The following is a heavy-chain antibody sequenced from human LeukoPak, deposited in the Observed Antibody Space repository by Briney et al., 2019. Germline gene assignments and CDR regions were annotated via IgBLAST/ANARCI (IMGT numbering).Heavy chain of an antibody. CDR2: INHSGST. CDR3: ARRGYCSGGSCYNYFDY. V-gene: IGHV4-34*01. Sequence: SETLSLTCAVYGGSFSGYYWSWIRQPPGKGLEWIGEINHSGSTNYNPSLKSRVTISVDTSKNQFSLKLSSVTAADTAVYYCARRGYCSGGSCYNYFDYWGQGTLVTVSS. D-gene: IGHD2-15*01. CDR1: GGSFSGYY. J-gene: IGHJ4*02.